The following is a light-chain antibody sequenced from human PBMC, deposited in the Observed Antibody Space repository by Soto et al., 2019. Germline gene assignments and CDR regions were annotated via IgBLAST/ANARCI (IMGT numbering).Light chain of an antibody. J-gene: IGKJ1*01. CDR2: GAS. Sequence: IVMTQSPDTLSLSPWERATLSCRASQSISSTYLAWYQQKPGQAPRLLIYGASTRATGIPDRFSGSGSGTDFTLTISRLEPEDFAVYYCQQYDSWGTFGQGTKVDIK. CDR3: QQYDSWGT. CDR1: QSISSTY. V-gene: IGKV3-20*01.